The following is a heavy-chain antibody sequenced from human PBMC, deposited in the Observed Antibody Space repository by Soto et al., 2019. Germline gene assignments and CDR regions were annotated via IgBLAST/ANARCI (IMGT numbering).Heavy chain of an antibody. V-gene: IGHV5-10-1*01. CDR1: GYSFTKYW. CDR2: IDTSYSYS. Sequence: GESLKISCKGSGYSFTKYWIIWVRQVPGKGLEWMGRIDTSYSYSHYSPSFQGHVTISVDKPISTGYLQWSSLKASDTAMYYCARYCSSSSCSQLYGMDVWGQGTTVTVSS. D-gene: IGHD2-2*01. J-gene: IGHJ6*02. CDR3: ARYCSSSSCSQLYGMDV.